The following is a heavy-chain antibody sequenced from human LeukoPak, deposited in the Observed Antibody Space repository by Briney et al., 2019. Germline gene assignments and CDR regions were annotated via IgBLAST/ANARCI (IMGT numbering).Heavy chain of an antibody. J-gene: IGHJ5*02. Sequence: SETLSLTCTVSGGSISSYYWSWIRQPPGKGLEWIGYIYYSGSTSYNPSLKSRVTISVDTSKNQFSLKLSSVTAADTAVYYCARVGIAAAAWFDPWGQGTLVTVSS. D-gene: IGHD6-13*01. CDR1: GGSISSYY. V-gene: IGHV4-59*01. CDR2: IYYSGST. CDR3: ARVGIAAAAWFDP.